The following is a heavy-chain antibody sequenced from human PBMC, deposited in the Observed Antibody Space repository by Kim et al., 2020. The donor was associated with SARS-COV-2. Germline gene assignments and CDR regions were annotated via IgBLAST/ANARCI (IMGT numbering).Heavy chain of an antibody. D-gene: IGHD2-15*01. CDR2: IYYSGST. CDR3: ASVICSGGSCYFVSEPHFDY. Sequence: SETLSLTCTVSGGSISSSSYYWGWIRQPPGKGLEWIGSIYYSGSTYYNPSLKSRVTISVDTSKNQFSLKLSSVTAADTAVYYCASVICSGGSCYFVSEPHFDYWGQGTLVTVSS. CDR1: GGSISSSSYY. V-gene: IGHV4-39*01. J-gene: IGHJ4*02.